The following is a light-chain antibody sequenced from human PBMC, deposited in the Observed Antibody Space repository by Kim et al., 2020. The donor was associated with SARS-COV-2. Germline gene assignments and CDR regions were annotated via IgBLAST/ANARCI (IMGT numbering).Light chain of an antibody. J-gene: IGLJ2*01. Sequence: GQSVTIHCTGTSSDIGYYDYVCWDQQQPGKAPKRLIYEVTKRPSVVPDRFSGSKSGSTASLTVSGLQGEDAADYYCSSYAGGSTVIFGGGTKLTVL. CDR1: SSDIGYYDY. V-gene: IGLV2-8*01. CDR3: SSYAGGSTVI. CDR2: EVT.